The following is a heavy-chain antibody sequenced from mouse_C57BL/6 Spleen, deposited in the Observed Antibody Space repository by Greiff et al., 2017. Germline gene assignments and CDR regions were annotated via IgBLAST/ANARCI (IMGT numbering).Heavy chain of an antibody. Sequence: EVQLQQSGPELVKPGASVKISCKASGYSFTDYNMHWVKQSNGKSLEWIGVINPNYGTTSYNQQFKSKATLTVDQSSSTAYMQLNSLTSEDSAVYCGAREWLLPPLAMDYWGQGTSVTVSS. V-gene: IGHV1-39*01. J-gene: IGHJ4*01. CDR3: AREWLLPPLAMDY. D-gene: IGHD2-3*01. CDR2: INPNYGTT. CDR1: GYSFTDYN.